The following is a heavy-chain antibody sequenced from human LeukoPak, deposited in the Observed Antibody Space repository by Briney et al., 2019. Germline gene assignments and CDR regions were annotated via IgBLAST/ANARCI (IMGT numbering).Heavy chain of an antibody. D-gene: IGHD1-7*01. CDR1: GGSISSSSYY. CDR2: IYYSGST. V-gene: IGHV4-39*07. Sequence: SETLSLTCTISGGSISSSSYYWGWIRQPPGKGLEWIGSIYYSGSTYYNPSLKSRVTISVDTSKNQFSMKLSSVTAADTAVYYCAREVHPGWNYGIYYFDYWGQGTLVTVSS. CDR3: AREVHPGWNYGIYYFDY. J-gene: IGHJ4*02.